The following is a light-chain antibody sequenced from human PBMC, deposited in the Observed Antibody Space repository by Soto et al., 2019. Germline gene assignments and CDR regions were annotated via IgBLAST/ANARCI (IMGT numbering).Light chain of an antibody. CDR1: SRDIGGYDF. Sequence: QSVLTQPPSASGSPGQSVTISCTGTSRDIGGYDFVSWYQQHPGKAPKLLIYDVIKRPSGVSDRFSGSKSGNTASLTVSGLQTDDEADYYCSSYGGSNNLLFGGGTKLTVL. CDR3: SSYGGSNNLL. J-gene: IGLJ2*01. CDR2: DVI. V-gene: IGLV2-8*01.